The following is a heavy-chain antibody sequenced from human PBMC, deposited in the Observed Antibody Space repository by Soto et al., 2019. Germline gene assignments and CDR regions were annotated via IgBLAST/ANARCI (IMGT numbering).Heavy chain of an antibody. J-gene: IGHJ4*02. Sequence: HPGGSRRLSCAASVVTFSSYIMNGVRQAPGKGLEWAAYIVCITIYDADSVRGRFTISRDNAKNSLYLQMASVRAEDTAVYFCVRDDIWGFDYWGQGTLVTVSS. V-gene: IGHV3-48*01. CDR3: VRDDIWGFDY. D-gene: IGHD3-16*01. CDR1: VVTFSSYI. CDR2: IVCITI.